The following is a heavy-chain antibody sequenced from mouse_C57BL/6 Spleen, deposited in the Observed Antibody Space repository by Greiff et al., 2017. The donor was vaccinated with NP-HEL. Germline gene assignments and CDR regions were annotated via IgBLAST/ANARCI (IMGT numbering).Heavy chain of an antibody. D-gene: IGHD1-1*01. V-gene: IGHV3-6*01. CDR2: ISYDGSN. CDR1: GYSITSGYY. J-gene: IGHJ2*01. CDR3: ARGGDYYGSSFYYFDY. Sequence: DVKLQESGPGLVKPSQSLSLTCSVTGYSITSGYYWNWIRQFPGNKLEWMGYISYDGSNNYNPSLKNRISITRDTSKNQFFLKLNSVTTEDTATYYCARGGDYYGSSFYYFDYWGQGTTLTVSS.